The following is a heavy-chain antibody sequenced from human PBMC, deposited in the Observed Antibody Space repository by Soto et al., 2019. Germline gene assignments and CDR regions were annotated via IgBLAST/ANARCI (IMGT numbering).Heavy chain of an antibody. D-gene: IGHD2-15*01. Sequence: QVQLVQSGAEVKKPGSSVKVSCKASGGAFSDYAFSWVRQAPGQGLEWLGGIMPIFRAPDYAQKFQGRFKITADEFTRTAYMEMNSLRSEDTAVYYCASWLKGPDIGNYYYGMDVWGQGTTVTVS. CDR2: IMPIFRAP. CDR1: GGAFSDYA. J-gene: IGHJ6*02. V-gene: IGHV1-69*12. CDR3: ASWLKGPDIGNYYYGMDV.